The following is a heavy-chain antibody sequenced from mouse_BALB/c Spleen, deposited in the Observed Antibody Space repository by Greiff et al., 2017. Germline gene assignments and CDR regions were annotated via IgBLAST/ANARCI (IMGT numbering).Heavy chain of an antibody. Sequence: QVHVKQSGAELVKPGASVKLSCKASGYTFTSYWMHWVKQRPGQGLEWIGEINPSNGRTNYNEKFKSKATLTVDKSSSTAYMQLSSLTSEDSAVYYCARRDMITFYAMDYWGQGTSVTVSS. V-gene: IGHV1S81*02. CDR2: INPSNGRT. J-gene: IGHJ4*01. CDR3: ARRDMITFYAMDY. D-gene: IGHD2-4*01. CDR1: GYTFTSYW.